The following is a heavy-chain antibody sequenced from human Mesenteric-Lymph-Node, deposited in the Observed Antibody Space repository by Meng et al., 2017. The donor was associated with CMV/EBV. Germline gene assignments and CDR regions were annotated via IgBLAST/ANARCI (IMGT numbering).Heavy chain of an antibody. CDR2: ISGSGGST. V-gene: IGHV3-23*01. CDR1: GFTFSSYA. Sequence: GESLKISCAASGFTFSSYAMSWVRQAPGKGLEWVSAISGSGGSTYYADSVKGRFTISRDNSKNTLYLQMNSLRAENTAVYYCAREWELRWYWGQGTLVTVSS. D-gene: IGHD1-26*01. CDR3: AREWELRWY. J-gene: IGHJ4*02.